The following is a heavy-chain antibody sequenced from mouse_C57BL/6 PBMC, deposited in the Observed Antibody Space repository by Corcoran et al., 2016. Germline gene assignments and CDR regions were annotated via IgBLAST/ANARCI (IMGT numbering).Heavy chain of an antibody. J-gene: IGHJ4*01. CDR1: GYTFTTYG. Sequence: QIQLVQSGPELKKPGETVKISCKASGYTFTTYGMSWVNQAPGKGLKWMGWINTYSGVPTYADDFKGRFAFSLETSASTAYLQINNLKNEDTATYFCASFYDGYYDAMDYWGQGTSVTVSS. CDR3: ASFYDGYYDAMDY. CDR2: INTYSGVP. V-gene: IGHV9-3*01. D-gene: IGHD2-3*01.